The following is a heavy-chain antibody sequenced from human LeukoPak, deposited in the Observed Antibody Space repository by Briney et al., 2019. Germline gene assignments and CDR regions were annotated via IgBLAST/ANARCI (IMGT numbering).Heavy chain of an antibody. V-gene: IGHV3-11*01. D-gene: IGHD3-3*01. CDR3: ARVSYDFWSGYRIPYYYYGMDV. Sequence: GGSLRLPCAASGFTFSDYYMSWIRQAPGKGLEWVSYISSSGSTIYYADSVKGRFTISRDNAKNSLYLQMNSLRAEDTAVYYCARVSYDFWSGYRIPYYYYGMDVWGQGTTVTVSS. CDR2: ISSSGSTI. J-gene: IGHJ6*02. CDR1: GFTFSDYY.